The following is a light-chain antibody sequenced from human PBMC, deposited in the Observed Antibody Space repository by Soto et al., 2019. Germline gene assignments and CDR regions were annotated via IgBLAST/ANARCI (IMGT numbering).Light chain of an antibody. J-gene: IGKJ2*01. Sequence: DIQMTQSPSTLSASVGDRVTITCRASQSVSSWLAWYQQKPGKAPKLLIYKASSLESGVPSRFSGSGSGTEFTLTISSLQPDDFATYYCQQYNSYPFTFGQGTKLEIK. CDR1: QSVSSW. CDR3: QQYNSYPFT. V-gene: IGKV1-5*03. CDR2: KAS.